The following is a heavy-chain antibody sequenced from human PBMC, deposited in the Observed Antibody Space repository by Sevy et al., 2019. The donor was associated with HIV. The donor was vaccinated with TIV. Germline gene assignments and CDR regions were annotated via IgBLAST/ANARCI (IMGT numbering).Heavy chain of an antibody. CDR2: ISYDGSNK. Sequence: RGSLRLSCAASGFTFSSYGMHWVRQAPGKGLEWVAVISYDGSNKYYADSVKGRFTISRDNSKNTLYLQMNSLRAEDTAVYYCAKGPLITIFGVVDYWGQGTLVTVSS. J-gene: IGHJ4*02. V-gene: IGHV3-30*18. CDR1: GFTFSSYG. D-gene: IGHD3-3*01. CDR3: AKGPLITIFGVVDY.